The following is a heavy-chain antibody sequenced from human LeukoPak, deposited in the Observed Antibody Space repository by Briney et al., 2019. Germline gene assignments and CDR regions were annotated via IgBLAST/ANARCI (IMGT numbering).Heavy chain of an antibody. D-gene: IGHD3-22*01. J-gene: IGHJ6*02. V-gene: IGHV3-7*01. Sequence: PGGSLRLSCAASGFTFSSYWMSWVRQAPGKGLEWVANIKQDGSEKYYVDSVKGRFTISRDNAKNSLYLQMNSLRAEDTAVYYCARDRSYYDSSGYYPAYYYGMDAWGQGTTVTVSS. CDR3: ARDRSYYDSSGYYPAYYYGMDA. CDR2: IKQDGSEK. CDR1: GFTFSSYW.